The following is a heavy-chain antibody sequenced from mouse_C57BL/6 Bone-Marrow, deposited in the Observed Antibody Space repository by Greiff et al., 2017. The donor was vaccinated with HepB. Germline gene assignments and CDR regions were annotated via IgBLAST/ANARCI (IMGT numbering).Heavy chain of an antibody. J-gene: IGHJ3*01. V-gene: IGHV1-81*01. D-gene: IGHD1-1*01. Sequence: VMLVESGAELARPGASVKLSCKASVYTFTSYGISWVKQRTGQGLEWIGEIYPRSGNTYYNEKFKGKATLTADKSSSTAYMELRSLTSEDSAVYFCANYGSPAYWGQGTLVTVSA. CDR2: IYPRSGNT. CDR3: ANYGSPAY. CDR1: VYTFTSYG.